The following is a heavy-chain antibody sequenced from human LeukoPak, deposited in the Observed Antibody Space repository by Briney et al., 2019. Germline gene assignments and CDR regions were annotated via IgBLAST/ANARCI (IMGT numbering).Heavy chain of an antibody. CDR2: IWYDGSNK. J-gene: IGHJ4*02. CDR1: GFTFSSYG. V-gene: IGHV3-30*02. CDR3: AKDLTIWRGYYTGSGYFDY. D-gene: IGHD3-3*01. Sequence: GGSLRLSCAASGFTFSSYGMHWVRQAPGKGLEWVAFIWYDGSNKYYADSVKGRFTISRDNSKNTLYLQMNSLRAEDTAVYYCAKDLTIWRGYYTGSGYFDYWGQGTLVTVSS.